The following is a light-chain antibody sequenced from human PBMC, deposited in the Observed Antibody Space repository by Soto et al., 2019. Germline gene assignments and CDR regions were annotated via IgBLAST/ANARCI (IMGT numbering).Light chain of an antibody. Sequence: DIQMTQSPSTLSASVGDGVTITWRATQGIRNELGWYQQKPGKAPKLLIYKASTLKSGVPSRFSGSGSGTEFTLTISSLQPDDFATYYCQHYNSYSEAFGQGTKVDIK. CDR1: QGIRNE. J-gene: IGKJ1*01. V-gene: IGKV1-5*03. CDR2: KAS. CDR3: QHYNSYSEA.